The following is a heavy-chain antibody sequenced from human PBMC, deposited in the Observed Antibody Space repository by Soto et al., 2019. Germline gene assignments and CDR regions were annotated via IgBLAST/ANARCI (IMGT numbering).Heavy chain of an antibody. CDR3: ARDRHFRGGPDDI. J-gene: IGHJ3*02. CDR2: IWHDGTFT. V-gene: IGHV3-33*01. Sequence: QVQLVESGGGVVQSGRSPRLSCAASGFTFSSFGMHWVRQAPGKGLECVALIWHDGTFTHYADSVKGRFTISRDNSKNMLYLQMNSLRADDTAVYYCARDRHFRGGPDDIWGQGTMVTVSS. CDR1: GFTFSSFG. D-gene: IGHD3-3*02.